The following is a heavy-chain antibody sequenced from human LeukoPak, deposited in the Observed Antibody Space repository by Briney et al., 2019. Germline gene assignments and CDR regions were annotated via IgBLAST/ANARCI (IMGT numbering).Heavy chain of an antibody. CDR2: INQDGSEK. CDR1: GFTFSNDW. CDR3: ARGHYCMDV. V-gene: IGHV3-7*04. J-gene: IGHJ6*02. Sequence: PGGSLRLSCAVSGFTFSNDWMSWVRQAPGKGLEWVANINQDGSEKYHVDSVKGRFTISRDNAKNSLYLQMNSLRAEDTAVYYCARGHYCMDVWGQGTTVSVSS.